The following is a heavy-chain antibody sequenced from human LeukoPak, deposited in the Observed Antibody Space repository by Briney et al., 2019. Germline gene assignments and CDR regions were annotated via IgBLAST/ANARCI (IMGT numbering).Heavy chain of an antibody. J-gene: IGHJ4*02. V-gene: IGHV3-7*01. Sequence: GGSLRLSCAASGFTFSSYWMSWVRQAPGKGLEWVANIKQDGSEKYYVDSVKGRFTISRDNAKNSLYLQMNSLRAEDTAVYYCARDVIGYCSGGSCPDYWGQGTLVTVSS. CDR3: ARDVIGYCSGGSCPDY. CDR2: IKQDGSEK. D-gene: IGHD2-15*01. CDR1: GFTFSSYW.